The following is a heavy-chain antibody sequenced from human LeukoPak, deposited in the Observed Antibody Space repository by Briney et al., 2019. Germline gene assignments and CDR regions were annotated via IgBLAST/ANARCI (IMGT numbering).Heavy chain of an antibody. CDR1: GGSISSSSYY. Sequence: PSETLSLTCTVSGGSISSSSYYWGWIRQPPGKGLEWIGSIYYSGSTYYNPSLKSRVTISVDTSKNQFSLKLSSVTAADTAVYYCARDFTSSGYYYGFDYWGQGTLVTVSS. D-gene: IGHD3-22*01. V-gene: IGHV4-39*07. J-gene: IGHJ4*02. CDR3: ARDFTSSGYYYGFDY. CDR2: IYYSGST.